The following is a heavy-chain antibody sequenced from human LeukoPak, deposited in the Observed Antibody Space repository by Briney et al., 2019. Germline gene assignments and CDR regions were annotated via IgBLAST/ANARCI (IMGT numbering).Heavy chain of an antibody. J-gene: IGHJ5*02. V-gene: IGHV3-30-3*01. CDR3: ARDSRSVQLQIVNWFDP. Sequence: GGSLRLSCAASGFTFSSYAMHWVRQAPGKGLEWVAVISYDGSNKYYADSVKGRFTISRDNSKNTLYLQMNSLRAEDTAVYYCARDSRSVQLQIVNWFDPWGQGTLVTVSS. D-gene: IGHD5-18*01. CDR2: ISYDGSNK. CDR1: GFTFSSYA.